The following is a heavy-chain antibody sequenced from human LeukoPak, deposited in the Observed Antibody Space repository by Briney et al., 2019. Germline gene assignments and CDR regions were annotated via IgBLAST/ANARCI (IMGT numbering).Heavy chain of an antibody. CDR1: GYTFTNYG. CDR2: ISAYTGNT. J-gene: IGHJ4*02. V-gene: IGHV1-18*01. D-gene: IGHD3-10*01. CDR3: ARGDRLVDRGVIGPCAY. Sequence: GASVRVSCKASGYTFTNYGFTWVRQAPGQGLEWMGWISAYTGNTNYAQKFQGRVTMTTDTSTTTAYMELRSLRSDDTAVYYCARGDRLVDRGVIGPCAYWGQGTLVTVSS.